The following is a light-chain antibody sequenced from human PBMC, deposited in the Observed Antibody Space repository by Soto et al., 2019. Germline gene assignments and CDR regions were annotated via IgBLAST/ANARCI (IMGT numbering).Light chain of an antibody. CDR3: SSYTTANTYV. V-gene: IGLV2-14*01. J-gene: IGLJ1*01. Sequence: QSVLTQPASVSGSPGQSITISCTGTSSDVGTYNYVSWYQQHSGKAPKLMIFEVSNRPSGVSHRFSGSKSGNTASLTISGLQAEDEADYYCSSYTTANTYVFGTGTKVTVL. CDR2: EVS. CDR1: SSDVGTYNY.